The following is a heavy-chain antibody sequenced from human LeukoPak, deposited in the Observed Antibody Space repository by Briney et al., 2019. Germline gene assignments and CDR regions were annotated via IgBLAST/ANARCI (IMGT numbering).Heavy chain of an antibody. Sequence: LAGGSLRLSCAASGFTFNNYAMTWVRQAPGKGLEWVSAISGSGGSTYYADSVKGRFTISRDNSKNTLYLQMNSLRAEDTAVYYCAKAWGTYYYDSSGYYHFDYWGQGTLVTVSS. D-gene: IGHD3-22*01. J-gene: IGHJ4*02. CDR1: GFTFNNYA. CDR2: ISGSGGST. CDR3: AKAWGTYYYDSSGYYHFDY. V-gene: IGHV3-23*01.